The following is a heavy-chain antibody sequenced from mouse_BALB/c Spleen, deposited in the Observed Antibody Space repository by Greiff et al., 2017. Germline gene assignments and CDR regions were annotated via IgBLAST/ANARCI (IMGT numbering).Heavy chain of an antibody. D-gene: IGHD1-1*01. Sequence: QVQLKESGPGLVAPSQSLSITCTVSGFSLTSYGVHWVRQPPGKGLEWLGVIWAGGSTNYNSALMSRLSISKDNSKSQVFLKMNSLQTDDTAMYYCAYYGSYYYAMDYWGQGTSVTVSS. V-gene: IGHV2-9*02. CDR3: AYYGSYYYAMDY. J-gene: IGHJ4*01. CDR1: GFSLTSYG. CDR2: IWAGGST.